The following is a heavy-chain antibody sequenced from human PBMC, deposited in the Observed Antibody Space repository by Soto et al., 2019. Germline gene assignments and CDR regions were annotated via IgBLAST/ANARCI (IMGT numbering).Heavy chain of an antibody. Sequence: GGSLRLSCAASGFTFTRYSMNWVRQAPGKGLEWVSSISSTTNYIYYADSMKGRFTVSRDNAKNSVYLEMNSLSAEDTAVYYCARESEDLTSNFDYWGQGTLVTVS. V-gene: IGHV3-21*01. CDR2: ISSTTNYI. J-gene: IGHJ4*02. CDR3: ARESEDLTSNFDY. CDR1: GFTFTRYS.